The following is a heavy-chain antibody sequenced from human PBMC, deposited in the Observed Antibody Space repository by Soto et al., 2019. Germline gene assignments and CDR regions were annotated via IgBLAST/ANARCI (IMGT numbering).Heavy chain of an antibody. CDR3: ARIKGYGAKYWYFDL. CDR1: GFSLSNARMG. V-gene: IGHV2-26*01. CDR2: TFSNDEK. J-gene: IGHJ2*01. D-gene: IGHD4-17*01. Sequence: QVTLKESGPVLVKPTETLTLTCTVSGFSLSNARMGVSWIRQPPGKALEWLAHTFSNDEKSYSTSLKSRLTISKDTSKSQVVLTMTNMDPVDTATYYSARIKGYGAKYWYFDLWGRGTLVTVSS.